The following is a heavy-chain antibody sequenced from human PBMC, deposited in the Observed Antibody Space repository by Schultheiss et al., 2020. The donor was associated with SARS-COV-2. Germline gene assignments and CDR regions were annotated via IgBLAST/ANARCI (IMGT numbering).Heavy chain of an antibody. D-gene: IGHD6-13*01. CDR2: IWYDGSNK. CDR3: ARGSLDEYSSSY. Sequence: GESLKISCAASGFTFSSYGMHWVRQAPGKGLEWVAVIWYDGSNKYYADSVKGRFTISRDNSKNTLYLQMNSLRAEDTAVYYCARGSLDEYSSSYWGQGTLVTVSS. J-gene: IGHJ4*02. CDR1: GFTFSSYG. V-gene: IGHV3-33*01.